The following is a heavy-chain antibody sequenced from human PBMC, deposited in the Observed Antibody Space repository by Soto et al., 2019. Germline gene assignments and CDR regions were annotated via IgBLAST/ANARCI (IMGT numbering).Heavy chain of an antibody. CDR2: ISAYNGNT. Sequence: QVQLVQSGAEVKKPGASVKVSCKASGYTFTSYGISWVRQAPGQGLEWMGWISAYNGNTNYAQKLQGRVTMTTDTTTGKAYMELRSPGSDDPAVYYWAREFRFPAGGLSATSPYFDYWGQGTLVTVSS. V-gene: IGHV1-18*01. CDR1: GYTFTSYG. D-gene: IGHD3-16*02. J-gene: IGHJ4*02. CDR3: AREFRFPAGGLSATSPYFDY.